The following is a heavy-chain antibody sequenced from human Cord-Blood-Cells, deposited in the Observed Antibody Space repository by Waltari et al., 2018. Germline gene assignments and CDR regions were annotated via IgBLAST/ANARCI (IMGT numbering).Heavy chain of an antibody. V-gene: IGHV1-3*01. CDR1: GYTFTSYA. J-gene: IGHJ4*02. CDR3: ARDSAGATIDY. CDR2: INAGNGNT. Sequence: QVQLVQSGAEVKKPGASVKVSCKASGYTFTSYAMHWVRQAPGQRLEWMGWINAGNGNTKYSQKFQGRVTITRDTSASTAYMELGSLRSEDTAVYYCARDSAGATIDYWGQGTLVTVSS. D-gene: IGHD5-12*01.